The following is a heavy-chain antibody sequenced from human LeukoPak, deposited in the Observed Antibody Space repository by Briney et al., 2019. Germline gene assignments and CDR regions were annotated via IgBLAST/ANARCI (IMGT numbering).Heavy chain of an antibody. Sequence: GRSLRLSCAASGFTFSSYAMHWVRQAPGKGLEWVAVISYDGSNKYYADSVKGRFTISRDNSKNTLYLQMNSLRAEDTAVYYCARAEMATITGFDYWGQGTLVTVSS. CDR1: GFTFSSYA. D-gene: IGHD5-24*01. CDR2: ISYDGSNK. J-gene: IGHJ4*02. CDR3: ARAEMATITGFDY. V-gene: IGHV3-30*04.